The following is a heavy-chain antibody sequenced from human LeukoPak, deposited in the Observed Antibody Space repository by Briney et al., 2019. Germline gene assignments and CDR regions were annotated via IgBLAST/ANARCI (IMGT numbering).Heavy chain of an antibody. V-gene: IGHV3-30*02. CDR1: GFSFRNYA. CDR2: IRADGSED. Sequence: GGSLRLSCAASGFSFRNYAMHWVRQAPGKGLEWVAVIRADGSEDWYANSVKGRVTISRDNSKNTLYLQVNSLRAGDTGVYYYAKAGGDAAPGPDYWGQGTLVIVSS. J-gene: IGHJ4*02. CDR3: AKAGGDAAPGPDY. D-gene: IGHD6-13*01.